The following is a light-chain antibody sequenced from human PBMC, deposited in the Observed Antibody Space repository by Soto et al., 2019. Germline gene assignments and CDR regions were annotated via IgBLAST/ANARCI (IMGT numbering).Light chain of an antibody. J-gene: IGKJ4*01. CDR2: GAS. V-gene: IGKV3-15*01. CDR3: QQYNDWPLT. CDR1: QSVSGN. Sequence: EVVMTQSPGILSVSPGERASLSCRASQSVSGNLAWYQQTPGQAPRLLIHGASTRATGIPARFSGSGSGTDFTLTISSLQTEDFGFYYCQQYNDWPLTFGGGTKV.